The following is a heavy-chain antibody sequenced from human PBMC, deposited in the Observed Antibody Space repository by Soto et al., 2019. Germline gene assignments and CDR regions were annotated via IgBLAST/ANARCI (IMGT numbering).Heavy chain of an antibody. D-gene: IGHD3-16*01. Sequence: GGSLRLSCAASGFTFSSYAMHWVRQAPGKGLEWVAVISYAGSNKYYADSVKGRFTISRDNSKNTLYLQMNSLRAEDTAVYYCAIELPGGGRMYFDYWGQGTLGTVSS. CDR3: AIELPGGGRMYFDY. V-gene: IGHV3-30-3*01. CDR1: GFTFSSYA. J-gene: IGHJ4*02. CDR2: ISYAGSNK.